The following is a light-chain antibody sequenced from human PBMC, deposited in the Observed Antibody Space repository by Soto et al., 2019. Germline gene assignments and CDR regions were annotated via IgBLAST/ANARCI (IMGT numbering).Light chain of an antibody. Sequence: QSVLTQPASVSGSPGQSITISCTGTSSDVGGHNSVSWYQQHPGKAPKLMIYNVSNRPSGVSNRFSGSKSGNTASLTISGLLAEDEADYYCTSYTSSSNYVFGAGTKATVL. CDR3: TSYTSSSNYV. CDR2: NVS. CDR1: SSDVGGHNS. J-gene: IGLJ1*01. V-gene: IGLV2-14*01.